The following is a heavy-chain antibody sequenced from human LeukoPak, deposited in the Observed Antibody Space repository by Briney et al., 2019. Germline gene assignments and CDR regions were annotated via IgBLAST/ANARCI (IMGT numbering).Heavy chain of an antibody. D-gene: IGHD2-8*02. Sequence: GGSLRLSCAVSGFNVRGNFMNWVRQAPGKGLEWVSVLYSGGSTYFADSVKGRFTISRDNSKNTLYLQMNSLRVEDTAVYYCASGTVLDYWGQGTLVTVSS. V-gene: IGHV3-66*01. CDR3: ASGTVLDY. CDR1: GFNVRGNF. CDR2: LYSGGST. J-gene: IGHJ4*02.